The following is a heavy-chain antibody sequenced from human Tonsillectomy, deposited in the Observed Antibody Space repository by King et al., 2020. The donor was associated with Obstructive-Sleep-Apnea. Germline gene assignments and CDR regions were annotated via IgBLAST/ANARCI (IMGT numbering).Heavy chain of an antibody. J-gene: IGHJ6*02. CDR3: AKVKGIHRGGMDV. Sequence: EVQLVESGGGLVQPGGSLRLSCAASGFTFSSYGMSWVRQAPGKGLDWVSSISGGGGSTFYADSVKGRFTISRDNSKNTLYLQVNSLRADDTAVYYCAKVKGIHRGGMDVWGQGTTVTVSS. CDR1: GFTFSSYG. D-gene: IGHD6-13*01. CDR2: ISGGGGST. V-gene: IGHV3-23*04.